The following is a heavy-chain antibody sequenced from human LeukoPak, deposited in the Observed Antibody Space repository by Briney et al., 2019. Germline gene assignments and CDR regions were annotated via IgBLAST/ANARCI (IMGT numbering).Heavy chain of an antibody. Sequence: ASVKVSCKASGYTFTGYYMHWVRQAPGQGLEWMGWISPNSGGTNYAQKVQGRVTMTRDTSISTAYMELSRLRSDDTAVYYCARDTNAGGAAAGTYAFDIWGQGTMVTVSS. CDR1: GYTFTGYY. V-gene: IGHV1-2*02. CDR3: ARDTNAGGAAAGTYAFDI. J-gene: IGHJ3*02. CDR2: ISPNSGGT. D-gene: IGHD6-13*01.